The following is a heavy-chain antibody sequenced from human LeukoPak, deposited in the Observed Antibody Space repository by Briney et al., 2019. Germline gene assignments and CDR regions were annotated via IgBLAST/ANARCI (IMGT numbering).Heavy chain of an antibody. CDR3: ASSLLERRYYFDY. V-gene: IGHV4-31*03. Sequence: SSETLSLTCTVSGGSISSGGYYWSWIRQHPGKGLEWIGYIYYSGSTYYIPSLKSRVTISVDTSKDQFSLKLSSVTAADTAVYYCASSLLERRYYFDYWGQGTLVTVSS. D-gene: IGHD1-1*01. CDR1: GGSISSGGYY. J-gene: IGHJ4*02. CDR2: IYYSGST.